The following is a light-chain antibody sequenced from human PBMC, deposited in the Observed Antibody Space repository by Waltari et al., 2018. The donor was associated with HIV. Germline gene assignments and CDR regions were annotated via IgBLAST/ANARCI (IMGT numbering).Light chain of an antibody. V-gene: IGKV3-20*01. J-gene: IGKJ4*01. CDR2: GAS. Sequence: EIVLLQSPGTLSLSTGGRATLSCRASQSVSSSYLAWYQQKPGQAPRILIYGASSRATGIPDRFSGSGSGTDFTLTISRLEPEDFAVYYCQQYGSSPLTFGGGTKVEIK. CDR1: QSVSSSY. CDR3: QQYGSSPLT.